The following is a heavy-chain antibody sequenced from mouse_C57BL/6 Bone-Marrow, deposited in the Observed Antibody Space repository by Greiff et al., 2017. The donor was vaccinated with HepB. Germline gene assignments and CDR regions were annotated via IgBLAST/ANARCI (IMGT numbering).Heavy chain of an antibody. CDR2: IYPGDGDT. J-gene: IGHJ1*03. Sequence: QVQLQQSGPELVKPGASVKISCKASGYAFSSSWMNWVKQRPGKGLEWIGRIYPGDGDTNYNGKFKGKATLTADKSSSTAYMQLSSLTSEDSAVYFCARAYYDYDYWYFDVWGTGTTVTVSS. V-gene: IGHV1-82*01. CDR3: ARAYYDYDYWYFDV. D-gene: IGHD2-4*01. CDR1: GYAFSSSW.